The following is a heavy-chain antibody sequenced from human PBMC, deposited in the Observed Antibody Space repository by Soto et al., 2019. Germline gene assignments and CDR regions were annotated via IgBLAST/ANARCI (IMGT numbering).Heavy chain of an antibody. V-gene: IGHV4-31*03. J-gene: IGHJ4*02. D-gene: IGHD3-9*01. CDR1: GGPISSGGYY. CDR2: IYYSGST. Sequence: SETLSLTCTVSGGPISSGGYYWSWIRQHPGKGLEWIGYIYYSGSTYYNPSLKSRVTISVDTSKNQFSLKLSSVTAADTAVYYCARSHGRYFNAFDYWGQGTLVTVSS. CDR3: ARSHGRYFNAFDY.